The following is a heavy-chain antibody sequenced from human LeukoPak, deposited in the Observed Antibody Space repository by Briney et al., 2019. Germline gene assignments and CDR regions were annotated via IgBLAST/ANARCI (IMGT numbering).Heavy chain of an antibody. V-gene: IGHV3-30*02. CDR1: AFRFSSYG. CDR2: IRSDSSNQ. CDR3: AKGQYVEMANRHYFDY. Sequence: GSLRLSCAASAFRFSSYGMHWVRQAPGKGPEWVAFIRSDSSNQYYADSVKGRFTISRDNSKNTLYLQMNSLRAEDTAVYYCAKGQYVEMANRHYFDYWGQGTLVTVSS. J-gene: IGHJ4*02. D-gene: IGHD5-24*01.